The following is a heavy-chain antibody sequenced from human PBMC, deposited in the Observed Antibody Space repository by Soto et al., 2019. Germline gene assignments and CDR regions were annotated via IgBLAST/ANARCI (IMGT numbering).Heavy chain of an antibody. D-gene: IGHD3-10*01. CDR1: GDTFKNCV. J-gene: IGHJ6*02. CDR2: IIPLLGTT. V-gene: IGHV1-69*01. CDR3: AAELGFGKLSVV. Sequence: QVQVVQSGVEVRRPGSSVKVSCKASGDTFKNCVISWVRQAPGQGVEWMGGIIPLLGTTDFAQRFQGRLTITTDESTTTAYMELSRLRSEDTATYYCAAELGFGKLSVVWGQGTTVIVSS.